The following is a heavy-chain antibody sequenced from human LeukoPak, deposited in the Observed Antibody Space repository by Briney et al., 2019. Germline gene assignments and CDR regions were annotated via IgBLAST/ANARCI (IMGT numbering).Heavy chain of an antibody. CDR2: ISYDGSNT. CDR3: AIVGIAVAGALDY. V-gene: IGHV3-30*04. Sequence: GGTLRLSCAASGFTFSSYAMHWVRQAPGKGLGGGAVISYDGSNTSSADSVKGRFTISRDNSKHTLYLQMNSLRAEDTTVYYCAIVGIAVAGALDYWGQGTLGTVSP. D-gene: IGHD6-19*01. J-gene: IGHJ4*02. CDR1: GFTFSSYA.